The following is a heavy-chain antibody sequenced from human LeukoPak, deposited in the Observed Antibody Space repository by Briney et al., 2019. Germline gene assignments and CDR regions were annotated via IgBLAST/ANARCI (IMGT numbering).Heavy chain of an antibody. CDR1: GVRRGDNW. CDR2: IKQDGSEK. J-gene: IGHJ3*02. V-gene: IGHV3-7*04. CDR3: ARGKAVDI. Sequence: LSCAGSGVRRGDNWLRWVRQAPGKEMEWVANIKQDGSEKHYVDSVKGRFTISRDNAKNSVYLQMNSLRAEDTALYYCARGKAVDIWGQGTMVTVSS.